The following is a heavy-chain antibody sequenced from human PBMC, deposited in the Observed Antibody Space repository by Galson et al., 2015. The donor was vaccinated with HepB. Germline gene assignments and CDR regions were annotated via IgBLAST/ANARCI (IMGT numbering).Heavy chain of an antibody. J-gene: IGHJ6*02. CDR2: ISYDGSNK. D-gene: IGHD2-2*01. Sequence: SLRLSCAASGFTFSSYGMHWVRQAPGKGLEWVAVISYDGSNKYYADSVKGRFTISRDNSKNTLYLQMNSLRAEDTAVYYCAKDLYYCSSTSCSTSGMDVWGQGTTVTVSS. CDR1: GFTFSSYG. CDR3: AKDLYYCSSTSCSTSGMDV. V-gene: IGHV3-30*18.